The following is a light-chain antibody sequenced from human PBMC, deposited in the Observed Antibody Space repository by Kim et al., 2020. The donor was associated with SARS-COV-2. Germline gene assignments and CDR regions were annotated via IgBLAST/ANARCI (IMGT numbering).Light chain of an antibody. Sequence: SASVGDRVTITCRAGQSISSYLNWDQQKPGKAPKLLIYAASRLQSGVPPRFSGSGSGTDFTLTVSSLQPEDFATYYCQQSYSSPRTFGQGTKLEI. J-gene: IGKJ2*01. V-gene: IGKV1-39*01. CDR3: QQSYSSPRT. CDR2: AAS. CDR1: QSISSY.